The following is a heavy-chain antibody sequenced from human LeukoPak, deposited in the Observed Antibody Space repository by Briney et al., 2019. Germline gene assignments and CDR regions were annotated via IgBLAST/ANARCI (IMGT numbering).Heavy chain of an antibody. CDR3: ARDSFDYGDYNLPRSSYYFDY. V-gene: IGHV4-30-4*01. CDR1: GGSISSGDYY. CDR2: IYYSGST. D-gene: IGHD4-17*01. Sequence: SETLSLTCTVSGGSISSGDYYWSWIRQPPGKGLEWIEYIYYSGSTYYNPSLKSRVTISVDTSKNQFSLKLSSVTAADTAVYYCARDSFDYGDYNLPRSSYYFDYWGQGTLVTVSS. J-gene: IGHJ4*02.